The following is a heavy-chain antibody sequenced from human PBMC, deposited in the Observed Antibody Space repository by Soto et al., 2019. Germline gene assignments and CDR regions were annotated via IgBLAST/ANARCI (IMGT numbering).Heavy chain of an antibody. CDR1: GDSINNYY. CDR3: AKYRRPEAEGFALDY. V-gene: IGHV4-59*01. Sequence: SETLSLICTVSGDSINNYYWSGIRQLPGKRLEWIGYIYYTGSPTYNPSLESRVTMSVDTSKNQFSLNLNSVNAAYTALYYCAKYRRPEAEGFALDYRSQGALAKISS. CDR2: IYYTGSP. J-gene: IGHJ4*02. D-gene: IGHD2-2*01.